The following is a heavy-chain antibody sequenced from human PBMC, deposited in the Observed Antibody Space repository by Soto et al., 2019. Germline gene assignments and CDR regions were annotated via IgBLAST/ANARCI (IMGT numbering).Heavy chain of an antibody. CDR3: ARDRSLDLWSGSWFDP. D-gene: IGHD3-3*01. CDR1: GGSISSGGYY. CDR2: IYYSGST. V-gene: IGHV4-31*03. Sequence: ASETLSLTCTVSGGSISSGGYYWSWIRQHPGKGLEWIGYIYYSGSTYYNPSLKSRVTISVDTSNNQFSLRLTSVTAADTAVYYCARDRSLDLWSGSWFDPWGQGTLVTVSS. J-gene: IGHJ5*02.